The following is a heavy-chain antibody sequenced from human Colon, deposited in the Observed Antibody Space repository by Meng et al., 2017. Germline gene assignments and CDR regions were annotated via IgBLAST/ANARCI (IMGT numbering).Heavy chain of an antibody. CDR2: ITGRATRT. Sequence: EVRLLESGGGLVQPGESLRLSCAASGFTFSDYGMSWVRQAPGKGPEWVSAITGRATRTYYADSVQGRFTISRDNPTNTVYLQMTSLTAEDTGVYYCATINWSDHEDYWGQGVLVTVSS. D-gene: IGHD1-1*01. V-gene: IGHV3-23*01. CDR1: GFTFSDYG. CDR3: ATINWSDHEDY. J-gene: IGHJ4*02.